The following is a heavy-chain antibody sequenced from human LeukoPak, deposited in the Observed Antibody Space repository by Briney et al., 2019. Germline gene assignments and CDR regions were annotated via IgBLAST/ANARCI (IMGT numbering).Heavy chain of an antibody. CDR2: IYSGGST. D-gene: IGHD6-19*01. Sequence: GGSLRLSCAASGFTFSDYYMSWVRQAPGKGLEWVSVIYSGGSTYYADSVKGRFTISRDNSKNTMYLQMNSLRAEDTAVYYCARLDSSPTSENYYYYYHMDVWGKGTTVTISS. J-gene: IGHJ6*03. CDR1: GFTFSDYY. V-gene: IGHV3-66*01. CDR3: ARLDSSPTSENYYYYYHMDV.